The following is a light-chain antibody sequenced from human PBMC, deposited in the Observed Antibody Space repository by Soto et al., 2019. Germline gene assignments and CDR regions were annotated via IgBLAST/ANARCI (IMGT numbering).Light chain of an antibody. CDR2: GAS. V-gene: IGKV3-15*01. CDR3: QQYNNWPPRAT. Sequence: EIVMTQSPATLSVSPGERATLSCRASQSVSNKLAWYQQKPGQAPRLVIYGASTRATGIPARFSGSGSGTEFTLTISSLQSEDFAVYYCQQYNNWPPRATFGPGTKGDFK. J-gene: IGKJ3*01. CDR1: QSVSNK.